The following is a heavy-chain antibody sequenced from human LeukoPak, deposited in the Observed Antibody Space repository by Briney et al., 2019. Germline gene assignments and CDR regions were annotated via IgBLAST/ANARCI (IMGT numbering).Heavy chain of an antibody. Sequence: ASVKASCKASGYTFTGYYMHWVRQAPGQGLEWMGWINPNSGGTNYAQTLQGRVTMTRDTSISIVYMELSGLRTDDTAVYYCARVLRYDDSSGYYAYWGQGTLVTVSS. CDR2: INPNSGGT. D-gene: IGHD3-22*01. CDR1: GYTFTGYY. J-gene: IGHJ4*02. V-gene: IGHV1-2*02. CDR3: ARVLRYDDSSGYYAY.